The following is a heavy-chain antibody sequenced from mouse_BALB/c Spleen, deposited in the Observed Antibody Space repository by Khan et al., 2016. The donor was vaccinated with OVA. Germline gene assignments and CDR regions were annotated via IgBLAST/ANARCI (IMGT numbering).Heavy chain of an antibody. J-gene: IGHJ4*01. CDR2: IWGDGST. CDR3: ARAYYANYREAMDY. CDR1: GFSLTGYG. D-gene: IGHD2-10*01. V-gene: IGHV2-6-7*01. Sequence: QMQLEESGPGLVAPSQSLSITCTVSGFSLTGYGVNWVRQPPGKGLEWLGMIWGDGSTDYNSGIKSRLSITKDNSKSQVFLKMNSLQTDDTARYYCARAYYANYREAMDYWGQGNSGTVSS.